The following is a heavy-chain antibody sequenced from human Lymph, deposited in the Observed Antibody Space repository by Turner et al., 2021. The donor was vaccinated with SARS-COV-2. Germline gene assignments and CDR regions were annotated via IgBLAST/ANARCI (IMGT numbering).Heavy chain of an antibody. D-gene: IGHD3-10*01. CDR2: ISYDGSNK. Sequence: VQLVESGGGVVPPGRSLRLSCAASGFAFSTYAMHWVRQAPGKGLEWVAVISYDGSNKYYADSVKGRFTISRDNSKNTLYLQMNSLRAEDTAVYYCARGPGGNYGPYFDYWGQGTLVTVSS. CDR3: ARGPGGNYGPYFDY. CDR1: GFAFSTYA. V-gene: IGHV3-30-3*01. J-gene: IGHJ4*02.